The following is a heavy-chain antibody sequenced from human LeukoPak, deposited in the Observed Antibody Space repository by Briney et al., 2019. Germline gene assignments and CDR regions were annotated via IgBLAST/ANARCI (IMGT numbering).Heavy chain of an antibody. J-gene: IGHJ3*02. Sequence: GGSLRLSCAASGFTFSSYAMSWVRQAPGKGLEWVSSISRSSNYIYYADSVKGRFTISRDNAKNSLYLQMNSLRAEDTAVYYCARHKSEPLDAFDIWGQGTMVTVSS. V-gene: IGHV3-21*01. CDR2: ISRSSNYI. CDR1: GFTFSSYA. CDR3: ARHKSEPLDAFDI.